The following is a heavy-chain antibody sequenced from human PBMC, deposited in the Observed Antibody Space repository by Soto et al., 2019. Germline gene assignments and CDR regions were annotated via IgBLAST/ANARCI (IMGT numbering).Heavy chain of an antibody. CDR1: GFNFRVYE. V-gene: IGHV3-48*03. Sequence: GGSLRLSCQASGFNFRVYEMHWVRKAPGKGLEWVSYISSSGLTTYYADFAEGRFTISRDNARDSLYLHLNGLRVGDTAVYYCARYGTRGDWWGLGTQVTVSS. D-gene: IGHD3-10*01. CDR2: ISSSGLTT. J-gene: IGHJ5*01. CDR3: ARYGTRGDW.